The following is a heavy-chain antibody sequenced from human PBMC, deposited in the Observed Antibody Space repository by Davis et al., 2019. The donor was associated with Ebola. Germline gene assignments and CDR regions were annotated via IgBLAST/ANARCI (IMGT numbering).Heavy chain of an antibody. V-gene: IGHV3-7*01. CDR1: GFTFSSYW. D-gene: IGHD4-17*01. CDR2: IKQDGSEK. CDR3: ARDPSTTVTTWVFDY. Sequence: PGGSLRLSCAASGFTFSSYWMSWVRQAPGKGLEWVANIKQDGSEKYYVDSVKGRFTISRDNSKNTLYLQMNSLRAEDTAVYYCARDPSTTVTTWVFDYWGQGTLVTVSS. J-gene: IGHJ4*02.